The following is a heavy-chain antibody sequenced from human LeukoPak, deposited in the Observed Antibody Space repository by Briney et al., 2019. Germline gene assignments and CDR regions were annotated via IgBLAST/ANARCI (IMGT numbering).Heavy chain of an antibody. V-gene: IGHV4-59*01. CDR2: IYYSGST. J-gene: IGHJ6*02. CDR1: GGSISSYY. CDR3: ARDRYWFGSYGMDV. D-gene: IGHD3-10*01. Sequence: PSETLSLTCTVSGGSISSYYWSWIRQPPGKGLEWIGNIYYSGSTNYNPSLKSRVTISVDTSKNQFSLKLSSVTAADTAVYYCARDRYWFGSYGMDVWGQGTTVTVSS.